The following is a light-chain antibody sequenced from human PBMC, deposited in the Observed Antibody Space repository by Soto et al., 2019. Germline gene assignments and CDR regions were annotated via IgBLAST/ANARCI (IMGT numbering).Light chain of an antibody. CDR2: DAS. J-gene: IGKJ4*01. CDR1: QSVSTY. CDR3: QERGAWPRAT. V-gene: IGKV3-11*01. Sequence: TVLTQSPATLSLSPGEGATLSCRASQSVSTYLAWYQQKPGQAPRLLIFDASNRATGIPARFSGSGSGTDFTLTISSLEPEDVAVYYCQERGAWPRATFGGGTRVDIK.